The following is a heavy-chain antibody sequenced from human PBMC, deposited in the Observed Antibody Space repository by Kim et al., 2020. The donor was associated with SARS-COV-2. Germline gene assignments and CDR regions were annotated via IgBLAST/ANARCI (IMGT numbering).Heavy chain of an antibody. J-gene: IGHJ4*02. V-gene: IGHV4-39*01. D-gene: IGHD6-13*01. CDR3: ASDSGYSTLD. CDR2: IYYSGST. Sequence: SETLSLTCTVSGGSISSSSYYWGWIRQPPGKGLEWIGSIYYSGSTYYNPSLKSRVTISVDTSKNQFSLKLSSVTAADTAVYYCASDSGYSTLDWGQGTLVTVSS. CDR1: GGSISSSSYY.